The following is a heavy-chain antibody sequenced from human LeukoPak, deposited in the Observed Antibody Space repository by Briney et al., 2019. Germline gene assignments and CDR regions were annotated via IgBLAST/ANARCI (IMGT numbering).Heavy chain of an antibody. J-gene: IGHJ4*02. CDR2: IYSSGST. CDR1: GGSISSYF. D-gene: IGHD4-23*01. CDR3: TRDRGDYGGPDY. V-gene: IGHV4-4*07. Sequence: SETLSLTCTVSGGSISSYFWSWIRQPAGKGLGWIGRIYSSGSTNYNPSLKSRVTMSIDTSKNQFSLRLSSVTAADTAVYYCTRDRGDYGGPDYWGQGTLVTVSS.